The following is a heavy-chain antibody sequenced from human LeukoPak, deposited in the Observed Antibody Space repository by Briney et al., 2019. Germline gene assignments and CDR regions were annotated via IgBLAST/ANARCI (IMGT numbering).Heavy chain of an antibody. CDR2: FDPEDGET. Sequence: ASVKVSCKVSGYTLTELSMHWVRQAPGKGLEWMGGFDPEDGETIYAQKFQGRVTITADESTSTAYMELSSLRSEDTAVYYCARSGRSGWYGSADLYWGQGTLVSVSS. V-gene: IGHV1-24*01. CDR1: GYTLTELS. D-gene: IGHD6-19*01. CDR3: ARSGRSGWYGSADLY. J-gene: IGHJ4*02.